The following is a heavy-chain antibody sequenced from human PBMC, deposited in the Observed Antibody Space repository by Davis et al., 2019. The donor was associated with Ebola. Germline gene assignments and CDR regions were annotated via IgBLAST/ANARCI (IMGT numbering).Heavy chain of an antibody. CDR3: ATTQWLREFDN. Sequence: GESLKIFCAASGFTFNKYEMNWVRQAPGKGLEWVSVIYDQSTAYADSVRGRFIISRDKSNNTLYLEMNSLRVDDTAVYYCATTQWLREFDNWGQGTLVTVSS. CDR1: GFTFNKYE. D-gene: IGHD6-19*01. CDR2: IYDQST. V-gene: IGHV3-53*05. J-gene: IGHJ4*02.